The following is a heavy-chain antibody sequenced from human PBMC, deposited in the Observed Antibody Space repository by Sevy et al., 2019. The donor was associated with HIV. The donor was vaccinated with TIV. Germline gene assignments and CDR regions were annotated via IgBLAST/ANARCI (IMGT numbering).Heavy chain of an antibody. J-gene: IGHJ3*02. D-gene: IGHD6-13*01. CDR3: AREGGIASAGTLAFDI. Sequence: SEILSLTCTVSGGSISSYYWSWIRQPPGKGLEWIGYIYYSGSTNYNPSLKSRVTISVDTSKNQFSLKLSSVTAADTAVYYCAREGGIASAGTLAFDIWGQGTMVTVSS. V-gene: IGHV4-59*01. CDR2: IYYSGST. CDR1: GGSISSYY.